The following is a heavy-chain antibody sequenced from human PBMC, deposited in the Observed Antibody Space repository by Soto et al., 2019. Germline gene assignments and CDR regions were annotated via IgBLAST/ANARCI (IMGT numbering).Heavy chain of an antibody. J-gene: IGHJ5*01. D-gene: IGHD3-3*01. V-gene: IGHV3-30-3*01. CDR1: GFTFSSYA. CDR2: ISYDGSNE. Sequence: GGSLRLSCAASGFTFSSYAMHWVRQAPGKGLEWVAVISYDGSNEYYADSVKGRFTISRGNSKNTLYLQMNSLRAEDTAVYYCARDIWSGDYKWFDSWGPGTLVTVSS. CDR3: ARDIWSGDYKWFDS.